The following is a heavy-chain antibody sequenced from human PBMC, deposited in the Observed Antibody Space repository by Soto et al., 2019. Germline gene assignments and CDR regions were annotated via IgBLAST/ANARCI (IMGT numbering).Heavy chain of an antibody. CDR3: AKDRDILTGYYGY. D-gene: IGHD3-9*01. Sequence: GGSLRLSCAASGFTFSTYSMNWVRQAPGKGLEWVSYISSSSSTIFYTDSVKGRFTVSRDNSKNTLYLQMKSLRAEDTAVYYCAKDRDILTGYYGYWGQGTLVTVSS. J-gene: IGHJ4*02. CDR1: GFTFSTYS. CDR2: ISSSSSTI. V-gene: IGHV3-48*01.